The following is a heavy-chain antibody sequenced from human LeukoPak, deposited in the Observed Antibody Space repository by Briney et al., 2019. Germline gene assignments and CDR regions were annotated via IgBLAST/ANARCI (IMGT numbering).Heavy chain of an antibody. J-gene: IGHJ4*02. CDR2: INTDGTVT. CDR3: ATKQRLAPPLDS. CDR1: GFTFSKYW. D-gene: IGHD6-25*01. V-gene: IGHV3-74*01. Sequence: GGSLRLSCAASGFTFSKYWMLWVRQAPGKGLESVSRINTDGTVTTYADSVKGRFTVSRDNADNTMFLQMNSVRDEDTAVYYCATKQRLAPPLDSWGQGTPVTVSS.